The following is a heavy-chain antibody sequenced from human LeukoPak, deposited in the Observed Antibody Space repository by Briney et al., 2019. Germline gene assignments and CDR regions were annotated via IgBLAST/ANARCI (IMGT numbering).Heavy chain of an antibody. Sequence: GESLKISCKGSGYSFTNYWIGWVRQMPGKGLKWMGIIYPGDSDARYSPSFQGQVTISADKSISIAYLQWSSLKASDTAIYYCARHDNGGLVRGVIPADALDIWGQGTMVTVSS. CDR1: GYSFTNYW. CDR3: ARHDNGGLVRGVIPADALDI. J-gene: IGHJ3*02. D-gene: IGHD3-10*01. V-gene: IGHV5-51*01. CDR2: IYPGDSDA.